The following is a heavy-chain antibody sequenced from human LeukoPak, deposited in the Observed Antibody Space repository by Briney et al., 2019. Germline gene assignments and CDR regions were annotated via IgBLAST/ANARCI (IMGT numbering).Heavy chain of an antibody. D-gene: IGHD1-7*01. CDR3: VRDGLNWNYDY. J-gene: IGHJ4*02. V-gene: IGHV1-2*02. CDR1: GYTFTGYY. Sequence: ASVKVSCKASGYTFTGYYMHWVRQAPGQGLEWVGWISPTSGGTTYAQKFQGRVTMTRDTSISTAYMELSRLRSDDTAVYYCVRDGLNWNYDYWGQGTLVAVSS. CDR2: ISPTSGGT.